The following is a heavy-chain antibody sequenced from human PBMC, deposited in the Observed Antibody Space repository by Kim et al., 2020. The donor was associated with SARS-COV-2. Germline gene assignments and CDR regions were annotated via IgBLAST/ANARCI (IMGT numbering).Heavy chain of an antibody. CDR2: ISTTGGNT. CDR3: ARDLLGGGLL. D-gene: IGHD2-15*01. CDR1: GASISNYY. Sequence: SETLSLTCTVSGASISNYYWTWIRQPAGKGLEWIGRISTTGGNTNYNPSLKSRVTMSVDTSKNQFSLRLSSVTAADTAVYYCARDLLGGGLLWGQGTLVTVSS. J-gene: IGHJ4*02. V-gene: IGHV4-4*07.